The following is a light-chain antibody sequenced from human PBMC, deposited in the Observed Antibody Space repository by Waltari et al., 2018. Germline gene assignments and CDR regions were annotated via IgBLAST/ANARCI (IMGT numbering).Light chain of an antibody. CDR1: ESVSSSH. CDR2: AES. V-gene: IGKV3-20*01. CDR3: QQFGSSPFT. Sequence: EIVLTQSPGTLSLSPGERATLSCRASESVSSSHLAWYQQKPGQAPRLLTYAESYRATGIPGRFSGSGSGTDFTLTISRLEPEDFAVYYCQQFGSSPFTFGGGTKVEIK. J-gene: IGKJ4*01.